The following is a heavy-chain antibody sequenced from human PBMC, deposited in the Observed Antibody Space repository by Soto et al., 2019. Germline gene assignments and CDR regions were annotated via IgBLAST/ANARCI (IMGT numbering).Heavy chain of an antibody. CDR1: GFTFSSYS. Sequence: PGGSLRLSCAASGFTFSSYSMSWIRQAPGKGLEWVSYISSSGSTIYYADSVKGRFTISRDNAKNSLYLQMNSLRAEDTAVYYCARVRDGYNFDAFDIWGQGTMVTVSS. D-gene: IGHD5-12*01. CDR2: ISSSGSTI. V-gene: IGHV3-48*04. J-gene: IGHJ3*02. CDR3: ARVRDGYNFDAFDI.